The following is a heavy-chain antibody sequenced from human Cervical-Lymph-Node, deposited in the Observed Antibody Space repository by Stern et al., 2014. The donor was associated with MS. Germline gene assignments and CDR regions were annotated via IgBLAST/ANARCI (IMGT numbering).Heavy chain of an antibody. Sequence: QVQLQESGPGLVKPSQTLSLTCTVSGASIKTIGYFWSWVRQPPGKGLEGIGFIPHSGVPFYNETLKSRVTLSQDTSANQFSLRLTSVTAADTALYFCMRGDYWGRGILVAVSS. V-gene: IGHV4-31*03. CDR1: GASIKTIGYF. CDR3: MRGDY. CDR2: IPHSGVP. J-gene: IGHJ4*02.